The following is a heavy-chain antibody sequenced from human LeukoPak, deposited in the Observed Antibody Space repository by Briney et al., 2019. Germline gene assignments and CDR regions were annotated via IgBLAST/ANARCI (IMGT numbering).Heavy chain of an antibody. CDR3: AKTATNYYGSGSYQEFDY. Sequence: GGSLRLSCAASGFTFSSYAMSWVRQAPGKGLEWVSAISGSGGSTYYADSVKGRFTISRDNSKNTLYLQMNSLRAEDTAVYYCAKTATNYYGSGSYQEFDYWGQGPLVTVSS. D-gene: IGHD3-10*01. J-gene: IGHJ4*02. CDR1: GFTFSSYA. CDR2: ISGSGGST. V-gene: IGHV3-23*01.